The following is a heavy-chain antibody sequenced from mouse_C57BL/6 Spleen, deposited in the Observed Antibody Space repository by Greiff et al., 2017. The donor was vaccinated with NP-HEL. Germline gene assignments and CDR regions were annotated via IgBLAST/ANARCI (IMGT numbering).Heavy chain of an antibody. CDR3: TRGFTTVGYYLDY. V-gene: IGHV5-9-1*02. D-gene: IGHD1-1*01. CDR2: ISSGGDYI. J-gene: IGHJ2*01. CDR1: GFTFSSYA. Sequence: EVKLVESGEGLVKPGGSLKLSCAASGFTFSSYAMSWVRQTPEKRLEWVAYISSGGDYIYYADTVKGRFTISRDNARNTLYLQMSSLKSEDTAMYYCTRGFTTVGYYLDYWGQGTTLTVSS.